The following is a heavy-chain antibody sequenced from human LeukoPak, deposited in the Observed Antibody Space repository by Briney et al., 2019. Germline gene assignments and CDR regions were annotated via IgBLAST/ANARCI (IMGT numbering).Heavy chain of an antibody. CDR2: IIPIFGTA. V-gene: IGHV1-69*13. Sequence: SVKVSCKASGGTFSSYAISWVRQAPGQGLEWMGGIIPIFGTANYAQKFQGRVTITADESTSTAYMELSSLRSEDTAVYYCAREKGDSGSYYGFDYWGQGTLVTVSS. D-gene: IGHD1-26*01. CDR1: GGTFSSYA. CDR3: AREKGDSGSYYGFDY. J-gene: IGHJ4*02.